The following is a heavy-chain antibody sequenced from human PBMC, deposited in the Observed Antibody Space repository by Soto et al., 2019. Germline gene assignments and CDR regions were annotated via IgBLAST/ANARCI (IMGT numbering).Heavy chain of an antibody. V-gene: IGHV3-30*18. CDR3: AKDPPALAYYYGSGSYFVPSQTYYYYMDV. CDR2: ISYDGSNK. Sequence: GESLKISCAASGFTFSSYGMHWVRQAPGKGLEWVAVISYDGSNKYYADSVKGRFTISRDNSKNTLYLQMNSLRAEDTAVYYCAKDPPALAYYYGSGSYFVPSQTYYYYMDVWGKGTTVTVSS. CDR1: GFTFSSYG. J-gene: IGHJ6*03. D-gene: IGHD3-10*01.